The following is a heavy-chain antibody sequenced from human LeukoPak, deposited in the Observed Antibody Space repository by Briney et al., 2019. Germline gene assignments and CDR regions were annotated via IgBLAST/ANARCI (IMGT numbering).Heavy chain of an antibody. D-gene: IGHD1/OR15-1a*01. CDR2: IKYSGNT. V-gene: IGHV4-34*01. J-gene: IGHJ5*02. CDR3: ARDPRTTTSRNWFDP. Sequence: PSETLSLTCAVYGGSLSGYYWSWIRQPPVKGLEWIREIKYSGNTNYNPSLKSRVTMSVDMSKNQISLKLNSVTAADTAVYYCARDPRTTTSRNWFDPWGQGTLVTVSA. CDR1: GGSLSGYY.